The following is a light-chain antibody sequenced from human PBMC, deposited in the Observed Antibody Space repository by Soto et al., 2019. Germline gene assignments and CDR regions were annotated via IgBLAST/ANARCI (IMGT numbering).Light chain of an antibody. CDR3: QVWDSNSDHSV. CDR1: SSDVGGYNY. Sequence: QSALTQPASVSGSPGQSITISCTGTSSDVGGYNYVSWYQQHPGKAPKLMIYEVSNRPSGVSNRFSGSNSGNTATLTITRVEAGDEADYYCQVWDSNSDHSVFGGGTKLTVL. J-gene: IGLJ2*01. V-gene: IGLV2-14*01. CDR2: EVS.